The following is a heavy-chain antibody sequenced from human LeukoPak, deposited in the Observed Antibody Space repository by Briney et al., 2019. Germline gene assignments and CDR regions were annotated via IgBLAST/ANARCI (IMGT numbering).Heavy chain of an antibody. CDR2: IYYSGST. V-gene: IGHV4-59*12. D-gene: IGHD3-10*01. CDR3: ARGFGSGSYSDY. Sequence: KTSETLSLTCTVSGGSISSYYWSWIRQPPGKGLEWIGYIYYSGSTNYSPSLKSRVTISVDRSKNQFSLKLSSVTAADTAVYYCARGFGSGSYSDYWGQGTLVTVSS. J-gene: IGHJ4*02. CDR1: GGSISSYY.